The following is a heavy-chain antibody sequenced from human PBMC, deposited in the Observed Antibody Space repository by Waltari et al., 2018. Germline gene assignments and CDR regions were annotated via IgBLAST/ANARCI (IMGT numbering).Heavy chain of an antibody. J-gene: IGHJ4*02. CDR2: INNCGIT. D-gene: IGHD3-10*01. CDR1: GGSFSGYY. V-gene: IGHV4-34*01. CDR3: ARAQRGVLLWFGELVF. Sequence: QVQLQQWGAGLLKPSETLSLTCAVYGGSFSGYYWSWIRQPPGKGLEWIGEINNCGITNYNPSRKSRVTISVDTSKNQFSLKLGSVTAADTAVYYCARAQRGVLLWFGELVFGGQGTLVTVSS.